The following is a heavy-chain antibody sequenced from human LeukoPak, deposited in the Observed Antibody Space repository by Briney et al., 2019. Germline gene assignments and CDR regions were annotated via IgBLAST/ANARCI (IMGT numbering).Heavy chain of an antibody. V-gene: IGHV4-34*01. D-gene: IGHD3-3*01. CDR2: INHSGST. Sequence: SETLSLTCAVYGGSFSGYYWSWIRQPPGKGLEWIGEINHSGSTNYNPSLKSRVTISVDTSKNQFSLKLSSVTAAGTAVYYCARALYYDFWSGYYYFDYWGQGTLVTVSS. J-gene: IGHJ4*02. CDR1: GGSFSGYY. CDR3: ARALYYDFWSGYYYFDY.